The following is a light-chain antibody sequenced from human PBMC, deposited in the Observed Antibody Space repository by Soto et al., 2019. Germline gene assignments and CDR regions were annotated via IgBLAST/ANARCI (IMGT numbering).Light chain of an antibody. J-gene: IGKJ1*01. CDR2: KAS. V-gene: IGKV1-5*03. Sequence: DIPMTQSPSTLSASVGDRVTITCRASQSISIWLAWYQQKPGKAPKILIYKASSLESGVTSRFSGSGSGTEFTLTISSLQPDDFATYYCQQYSTYTPRTFGQGTKVEIK. CDR1: QSISIW. CDR3: QQYSTYTPRT.